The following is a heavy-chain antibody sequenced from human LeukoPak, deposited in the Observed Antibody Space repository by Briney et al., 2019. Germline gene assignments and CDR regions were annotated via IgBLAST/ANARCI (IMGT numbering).Heavy chain of an antibody. D-gene: IGHD6-6*01. V-gene: IGHV3-23*01. CDR2: ISASGDVT. J-gene: IGHJ4*02. Sequence: PGGSLRLSCEASRFSFSAYPMGWVRRAPGKGLEWVSGISASGDVTFHADPLKGRFTISRDNSKNTLYLQMDSLRAEDTAVYYCAKDPKVFYSSSSRGAFDYWGQGTLVTVSS. CDR1: RFSFSAYP. CDR3: AKDPKVFYSSSSRGAFDY.